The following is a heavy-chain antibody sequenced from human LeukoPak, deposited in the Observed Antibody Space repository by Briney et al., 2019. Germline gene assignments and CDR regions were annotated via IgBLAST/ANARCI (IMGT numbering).Heavy chain of an antibody. CDR3: AREDTVTTAGYYFYMDV. D-gene: IGHD4-17*01. V-gene: IGHV1-46*01. CDR2: ITPSGGST. CDR1: GYTFTSYY. Sequence: ASVKVSCKASGYTFTSYYMHWVRQAPGQGLEWMGIITPSGGSTRYAQKFQDRVTMTRDMSTSTVYMELSSLRSEDTAVYYCAREDTVTTAGYYFYMDVWGKGTTVTVSS. J-gene: IGHJ6*03.